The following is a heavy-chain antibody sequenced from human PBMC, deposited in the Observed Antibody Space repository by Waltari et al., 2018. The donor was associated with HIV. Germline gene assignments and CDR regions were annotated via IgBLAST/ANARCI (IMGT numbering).Heavy chain of an antibody. CDR3: ARGPTPGGSYRYLDHNWFDP. CDR1: GASTGSRHW. Sequence: QVQLQESGPGLVKPSGTLSPTCAVSGASTGSRHWWSWVPQSPGKGLEWIGEMSQSGDSNYNPSLESRVTISIDEPENQLSLKVTSVTAADTAIYYCARGPTPGGSYRYLDHNWFDPWGQGTLVTVSS. V-gene: IGHV4-4*02. CDR2: MSQSGDS. J-gene: IGHJ5*02. D-gene: IGHD1-26*01.